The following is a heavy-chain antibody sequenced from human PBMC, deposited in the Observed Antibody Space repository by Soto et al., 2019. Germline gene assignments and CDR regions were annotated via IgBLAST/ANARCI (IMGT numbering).Heavy chain of an antibody. D-gene: IGHD3-10*01. CDR1: GFTFSDYY. Sequence: QVQLVESGGGLVKPGGSLRLSCAASGFTFSDYYMNWIRQAPGKGLEWVSYISDSGSTVYYADSVKGRFTISRDNAKNSLYVQMNSLRAEATAVYYCARGEVGELLYPLDYWGQGTLVTVSS. J-gene: IGHJ4*02. CDR2: ISDSGSTV. CDR3: ARGEVGELLYPLDY. V-gene: IGHV3-11*01.